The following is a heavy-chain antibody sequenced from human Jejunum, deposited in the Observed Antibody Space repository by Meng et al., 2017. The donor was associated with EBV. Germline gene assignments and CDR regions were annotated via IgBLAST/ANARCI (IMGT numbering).Heavy chain of an antibody. V-gene: IGHV1-46*01. Sequence: QVQLVQSGTEVKKPGASVKVSCKASGYTFTSHYMHWVRQAPGQGLEWMGIINPNGGSSTYAQKFQDRVTMTRDMSTSTDYMELSGLGSEDTAIYYCARDVSDSNKAWWLDPWGQGTLVTVSS. CDR2: INPNGGSS. J-gene: IGHJ5*02. D-gene: IGHD3-22*01. CDR3: ARDVSDSNKAWWLDP. CDR1: GYTFTSHY.